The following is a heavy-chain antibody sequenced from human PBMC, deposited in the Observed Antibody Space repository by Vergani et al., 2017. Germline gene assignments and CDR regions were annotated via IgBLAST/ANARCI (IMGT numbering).Heavy chain of an antibody. CDR2: IYTSGST. CDR1: GGSISSGSYY. J-gene: IGHJ6*02. CDR3: ASYYRRRRMDV. D-gene: IGHD3-10*01. Sequence: QVQLQESGPGLVKPSQTLSLTCTVSGGSISSGSYYWSWIRQPAGKGLEWIGRIYTSGSTNYNPSLKSRVTISVDTSKNQFALKLSSVTAADTAVYYCASYYRRRRMDVWGQGTTVTVSS. V-gene: IGHV4-61*02.